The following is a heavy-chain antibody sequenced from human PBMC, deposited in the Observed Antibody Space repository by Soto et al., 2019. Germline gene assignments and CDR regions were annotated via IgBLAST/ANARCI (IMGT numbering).Heavy chain of an antibody. Sequence: GWSLRLSCAASGFTFSSYALNWVRQAPGKGLEWVAEISGSGTSTYYAPSVKGRFIISSDSSKNTLYLRMYSLRAEDTAMYYCAKSLSALFSLGDFKYWGQGALVTVSS. CDR2: ISGSGTST. CDR3: AKSLSALFSLGDFKY. J-gene: IGHJ4*02. CDR1: GFTFSSYA. D-gene: IGHD2-21*01. V-gene: IGHV3-23*01.